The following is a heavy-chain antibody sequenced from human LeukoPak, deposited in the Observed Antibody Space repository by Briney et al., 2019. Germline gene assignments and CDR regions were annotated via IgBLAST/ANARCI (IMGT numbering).Heavy chain of an antibody. J-gene: IGHJ3*02. CDR1: GGSISSGGDY. CDR3: ARAAWRGSNSRDAFDI. Sequence: PSETLSLTCTVSGGSISSGGDYWSWIRQHPGKGLEWIGYISYSGTTYYSPSLQSRITISLDTSKNQFSLELCSVTAADTAVYYCARAAWRGSNSRDAFDIWGLGTVVTVSS. V-gene: IGHV4-31*03. D-gene: IGHD4-23*01. CDR2: ISYSGTT.